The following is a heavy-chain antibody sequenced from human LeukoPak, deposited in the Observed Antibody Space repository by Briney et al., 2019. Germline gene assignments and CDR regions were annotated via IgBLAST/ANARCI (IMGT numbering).Heavy chain of an antibody. V-gene: IGHV1-24*01. CDR1: GYTLTELS. D-gene: IGHD2-15*01. J-gene: IGHJ4*02. Sequence: VASVKVSCKVSGYTLTELSMHWGRQAPGKGLEWMGGFDPEDGETIYAQKFQGRVTMTEDTSTDTAYMELSSLRSEDTAVYYCATFETSGGYCSGGSCYIYWGQGTLVTVSS. CDR3: ATFETSGGYCSGGSCYIY. CDR2: FDPEDGET.